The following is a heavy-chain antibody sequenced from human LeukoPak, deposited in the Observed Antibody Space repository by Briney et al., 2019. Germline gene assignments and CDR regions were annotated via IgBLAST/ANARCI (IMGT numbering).Heavy chain of an antibody. J-gene: IGHJ4*02. V-gene: IGHV3-74*01. CDR1: GLTFSSYW. CDR2: INSDGSRT. CDR3: ARDARYYDSSGYPGDY. Sequence: GGSLRLSCAASGLTFSSYWMQWVRHARGKGVVWVSRINSDGSRTKYAASVKGRFTISRDNAKNTLYLQMNSLRAEDTAVYYCARDARYYDSSGYPGDYWGQGTLVTVSS. D-gene: IGHD3-22*01.